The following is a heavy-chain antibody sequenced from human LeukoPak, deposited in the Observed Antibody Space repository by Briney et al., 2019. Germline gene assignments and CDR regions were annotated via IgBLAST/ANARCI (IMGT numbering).Heavy chain of an antibody. CDR2: IYTSGST. V-gene: IGHV4-61*02. CDR3: ARVRRSSGWPSPYYFDY. Sequence: SETLSLTCTVSGGSISSGSYYWSWIRQPAGKGLEWIGRIYTSGSTNYNPSLKSRVTISVDTSKNQFSLKLSSVTAADTAVYYCARVRRSSGWPSPYYFDYWGQGTLVTVSS. J-gene: IGHJ4*02. D-gene: IGHD6-19*01. CDR1: GGSISSGSYY.